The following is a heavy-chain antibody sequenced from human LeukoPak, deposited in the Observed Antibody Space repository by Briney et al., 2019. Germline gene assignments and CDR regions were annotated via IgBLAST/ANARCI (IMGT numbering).Heavy chain of an antibody. CDR2: IYYSGST. Sequence: SETLSLTCTVSGGSISSSSYSWGWIRQPPGKGLEWIGSIYYSGSTFYNPSLKSRVTISVDTSKNQFSLKLSSVTAADTAVYYCARQGSGRSSDYWGQGTLVTVSS. CDR1: GGSISSSSYS. D-gene: IGHD1-26*01. CDR3: ARQGSGRSSDY. V-gene: IGHV4-39*01. J-gene: IGHJ4*02.